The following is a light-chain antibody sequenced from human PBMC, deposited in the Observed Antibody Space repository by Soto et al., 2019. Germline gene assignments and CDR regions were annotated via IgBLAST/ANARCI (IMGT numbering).Light chain of an antibody. Sequence: EIVLTQFPGTLSLSPGERATLSCRASQSLTSSYLAWYQQKPGQAPRLLIYGAPSRATGIPDRFSGSGSGTDFTLTISRLEPEDFAVYYCQHYESSPPSCTFGQGTKLEIK. V-gene: IGKV3-20*01. CDR3: QHYESSPPSCT. J-gene: IGKJ2*02. CDR2: GAP. CDR1: QSLTSSY.